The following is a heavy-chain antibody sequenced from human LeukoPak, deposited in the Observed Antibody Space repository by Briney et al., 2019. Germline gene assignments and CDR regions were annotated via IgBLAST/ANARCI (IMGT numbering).Heavy chain of an antibody. CDR2: IYHSGST. J-gene: IGHJ6*03. D-gene: IGHD5-12*01. CDR3: VREGYRGYDLYYYYYVDV. Sequence: PSGTLSLTCAVSGGSISSSNWWSWVRQPPGKGLEWIGEIYHSGSTNYNPSLKSRVTISLDMSKNQVSVKLSSVTAADTAVYYCVREGYRGYDLYYYYYVDVWGKGTTVTVSS. CDR1: GGSISSSNW. V-gene: IGHV4-4*02.